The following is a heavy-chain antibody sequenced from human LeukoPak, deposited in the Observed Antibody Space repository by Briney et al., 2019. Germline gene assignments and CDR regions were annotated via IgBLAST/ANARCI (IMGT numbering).Heavy chain of an antibody. J-gene: IGHJ4*02. Sequence: GASVKVSCKASGGTFSSYAISWVRQAPGQGLEWMGRIIPILGIANYAQKFQGRVTITADKSTSTAYMELGSLRSEDTAVYYCARISGSSWYEGSLDYWGQGTLVTVSS. CDR1: GGTFSSYA. D-gene: IGHD6-13*01. CDR3: ARISGSSWYEGSLDY. CDR2: IIPILGIA. V-gene: IGHV1-69*04.